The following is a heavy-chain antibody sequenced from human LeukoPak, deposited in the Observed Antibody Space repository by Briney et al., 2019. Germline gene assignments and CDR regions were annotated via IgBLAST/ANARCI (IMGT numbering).Heavy chain of an antibody. CDR3: ARDRLQRGYSGYDLFDY. J-gene: IGHJ4*02. V-gene: IGHV1-18*01. D-gene: IGHD5-12*01. CDR1: GYTFTSYG. CDR2: ISAYNGNT. Sequence: ASVKISCQASGYTFTSYGISWVRQAPGQGLEWMRWISAYNGNTNYAQKLQGRVTMTTDTSTSTAYMELRSLRSDDTAVYYCARDRLQRGYSGYDLFDYWGQGTLVTVSS.